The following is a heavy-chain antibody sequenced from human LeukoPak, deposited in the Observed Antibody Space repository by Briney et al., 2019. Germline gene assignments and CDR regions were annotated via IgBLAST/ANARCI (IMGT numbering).Heavy chain of an antibody. D-gene: IGHD3-3*01. CDR2: ISSSSSYI. Sequence: PGGSLRLSCAASGFSFNTYTMNWVRQAPGKGLEWVSSISSSSSYIYYADSVEGRFTISRDNAKNSLYLQMNSLRAEDTAVYYCARCYDFWSGYYNGGVDLDYWGQGTLVTVSS. V-gene: IGHV3-21*01. J-gene: IGHJ4*02. CDR3: ARCYDFWSGYYNGGVDLDY. CDR1: GFSFNTYT.